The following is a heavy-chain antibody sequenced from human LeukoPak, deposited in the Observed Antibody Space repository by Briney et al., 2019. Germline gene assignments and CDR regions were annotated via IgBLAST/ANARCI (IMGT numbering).Heavy chain of an antibody. CDR3: AKGDRDKIWFCLDV. Sequence: GGSLRLSCAASGFTFSSYAMSWVRQAPGKGLEWVSAISGSGGNTYYADSVKGRFTISRDNSKNTLYLQMNSLRAEDTAVYYCAKGDRDKIWFCLDVWGQGTTVTVSS. CDR1: GFTFSSYA. D-gene: IGHD3-10*01. CDR2: ISGSGGNT. V-gene: IGHV3-23*01. J-gene: IGHJ6*02.